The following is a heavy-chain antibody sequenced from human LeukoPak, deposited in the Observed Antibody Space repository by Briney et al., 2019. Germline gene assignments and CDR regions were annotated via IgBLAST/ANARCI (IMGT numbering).Heavy chain of an antibody. CDR2: IKEDGTET. CDR3: AKEGRSLQTY. Sequence: GGSLRLSCAASGLMFSSNWMSWVRLAPGKGLEWVANIKEDGTETYYVDSVKGRFTISRDNAKNSLYLQMNSLRVEDTAVYYCAKEGRSLQTYWGQGTLVTVSS. V-gene: IGHV3-7*03. D-gene: IGHD5-24*01. CDR1: GLMFSSNW. J-gene: IGHJ4*02.